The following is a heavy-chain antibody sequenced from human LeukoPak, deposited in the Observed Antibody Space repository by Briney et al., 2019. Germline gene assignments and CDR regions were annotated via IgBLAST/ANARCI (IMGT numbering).Heavy chain of an antibody. CDR3: ARGLDSSGYYYVDY. V-gene: IGHV4-34*01. CDR1: GGSFSGYY. Sequence: SETLSLTCAVYGGSFSGYYWSWIRQLPGKGLEWIGEINHSGSTNYNPSLKSRVTISVDTSKNQFSLKLSSVTAADTAVYYCARGLDSSGYYYVDYWGQGTLVTVSS. D-gene: IGHD3-22*01. J-gene: IGHJ4*02. CDR2: INHSGST.